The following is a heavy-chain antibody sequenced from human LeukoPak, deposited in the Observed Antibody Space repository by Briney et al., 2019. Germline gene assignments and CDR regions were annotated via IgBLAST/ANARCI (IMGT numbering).Heavy chain of an antibody. J-gene: IGHJ4*02. D-gene: IGHD5-12*01. Sequence: GASVKVSCKVSGYTLTELSMHWVRQAPGKGLEWMGGFDPEDGEAIYAQKFQGRVTMTEDTSTSTAYMELRSLRSDDTAVYYCARDSTVVATTQDYWGQGTLVTVSS. CDR1: GYTLTELS. CDR2: FDPEDGEA. V-gene: IGHV1-24*01. CDR3: ARDSTVVATTQDY.